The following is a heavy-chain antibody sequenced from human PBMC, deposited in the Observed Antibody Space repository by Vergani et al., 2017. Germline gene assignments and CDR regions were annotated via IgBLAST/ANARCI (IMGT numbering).Heavy chain of an antibody. Sequence: QVQLQESGPRLVRPSQTLSLTCTVSGGSINTGAYYWSWIRQPAGKGLEWIGRVYTSGMTNYNPSLKSRVTILVDRSKSQLSLKLTSVTAGDTAVYYCASFWESYYAGDYWGQGTLVTVSS. CDR2: VYTSGMT. J-gene: IGHJ4*02. CDR1: GGSINTGAYY. CDR3: ASFWESYYAGDY. D-gene: IGHD1-26*01. V-gene: IGHV4-61*02.